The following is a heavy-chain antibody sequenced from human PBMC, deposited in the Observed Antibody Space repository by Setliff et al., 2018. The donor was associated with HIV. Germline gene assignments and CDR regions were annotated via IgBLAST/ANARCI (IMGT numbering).Heavy chain of an antibody. V-gene: IGHV3-23*01. CDR3: AKNRNLVVVISTFDC. D-gene: IGHD3-22*01. CDR2: ISDGGGST. CDR1: RTTFSSYA. Sequence: TGGSLRLSCRGFRTTFSSYAMSWVRQAPGKGLEWVSKISDGGGSTYYADSVKGRFTISRDNSKNTLYLQMNSLRAEDTAVYYCAKNRNLVVVISTFDCWGQGTLVTVSS. J-gene: IGHJ4*02.